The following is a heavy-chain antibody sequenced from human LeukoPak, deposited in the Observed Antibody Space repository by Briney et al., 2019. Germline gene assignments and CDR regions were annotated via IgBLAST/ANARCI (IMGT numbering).Heavy chain of an antibody. J-gene: IGHJ4*02. CDR1: GYTFTGYY. CDR3: ARERVDFYNGYYLIDY. Sequence: ASVKVSCKASGYTFTGYYMHWVRQAPGQGLEWTGWINPNSGGTNYAQKFQGRVTMTTDTSTSTAYMELRSLRSDDTAVYYCARERVDFYNGYYLIDYWGQGTLVTVSS. V-gene: IGHV1-2*02. CDR2: INPNSGGT. D-gene: IGHD3-3*01.